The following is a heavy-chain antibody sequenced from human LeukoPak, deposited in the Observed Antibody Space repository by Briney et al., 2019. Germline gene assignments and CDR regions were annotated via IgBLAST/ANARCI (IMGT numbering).Heavy chain of an antibody. CDR2: VSGSGDRM. Sequence: GGSLRLSCETAGFTFSSYVMHWVRRTPGKGLEWVATVSGSGDRMYHADSVKGRFTISRDNSKNTIYLQMNSLRAEDTALYYCAKAAAAPGFDFWGQGTLVTVSS. V-gene: IGHV3-23*01. CDR3: AKAAAAPGFDF. D-gene: IGHD6-13*01. J-gene: IGHJ4*02. CDR1: GFTFSSYV.